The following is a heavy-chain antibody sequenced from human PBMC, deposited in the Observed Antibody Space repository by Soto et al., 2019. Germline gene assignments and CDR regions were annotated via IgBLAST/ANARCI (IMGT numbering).Heavy chain of an antibody. D-gene: IGHD5-18*01. CDR2: IYYSGST. Sequence: QVQLQESGPGLVKPSQTLSLTCTVSGGSISSGGYYWSWIRQHPGKGLEWIGYIYYSGSTYYNPSLKSRVTLSVDTPKNQFSLKLSSVTAADTAVYYCARILRGYSYDSRWFDPWGQGTLVTVSS. V-gene: IGHV4-31*03. J-gene: IGHJ5*01. CDR1: GGSISSGGYY. CDR3: ARILRGYSYDSRWFDP.